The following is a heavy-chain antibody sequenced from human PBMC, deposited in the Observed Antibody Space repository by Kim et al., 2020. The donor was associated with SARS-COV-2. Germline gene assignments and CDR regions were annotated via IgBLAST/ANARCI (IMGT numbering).Heavy chain of an antibody. Sequence: GGSLRLSCAASGFTFDDYAMHWVRQAPGKGLEWVSGISWNSGSIGYADSVKGRFTISRDNAKNSLYLQMNSLRAEDTALYYCAKEGFDPWGQGTLVTVSS. J-gene: IGHJ5*02. V-gene: IGHV3-9*01. CDR2: ISWNSGSI. CDR1: GFTFDDYA. CDR3: AKEGFDP.